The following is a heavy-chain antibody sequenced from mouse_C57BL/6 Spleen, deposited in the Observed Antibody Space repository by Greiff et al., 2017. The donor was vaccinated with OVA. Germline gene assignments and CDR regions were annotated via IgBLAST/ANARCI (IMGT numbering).Heavy chain of an antibody. CDR1: GYTFTSYG. Sequence: QVQLQQSGAELARPGASVKLSCKASGYTFTSYGISWVKQRTGQGLEWIGEIYPRSGNTYYNEKFKGKATLTADKSSSTAYMELRSLTSEDSAVYFCARGGSYDGYPYYYAMDYWGQGTSVTVSS. CDR3: ARGGSYDGYPYYYAMDY. D-gene: IGHD2-3*01. J-gene: IGHJ4*01. CDR2: IYPRSGNT. V-gene: IGHV1-81*01.